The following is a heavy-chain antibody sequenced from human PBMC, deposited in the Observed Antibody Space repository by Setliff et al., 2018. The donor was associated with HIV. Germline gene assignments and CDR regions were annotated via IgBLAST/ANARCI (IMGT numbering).Heavy chain of an antibody. J-gene: IGHJ4*02. D-gene: IGHD2-2*01. CDR1: GYSFINYG. CDR3: ARDRGYQLLPY. V-gene: IGHV1-69*10. Sequence: ASVKVSCKASGYSFINYGISWVRQAPGQGLEWMGGIIPILGMGNHAQKFQGRVTITADKSANTAYMELSSLTSEDTAVYYCARDRGYQLLPYWGQGTLVTVSS. CDR2: IIPILGMG.